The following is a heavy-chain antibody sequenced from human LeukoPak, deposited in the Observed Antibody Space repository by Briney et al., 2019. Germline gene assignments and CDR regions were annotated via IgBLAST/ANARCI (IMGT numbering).Heavy chain of an antibody. CDR1: GFTFSTFW. D-gene: IGHD4-11*01. J-gene: IGHJ5*02. CDR3: AKDPAPLTTVTTNWFDP. Sequence: GSLRLSCEASGFTFSTFWMTWVRQAPGKGLEWVAFIRYDGSNKYYADSVKGRFTISRDNSKNTLYLQMNSLRAEDTAVYYCAKDPAPLTTVTTNWFDPWGQGTLVTVSS. V-gene: IGHV3-30*02. CDR2: IRYDGSNK.